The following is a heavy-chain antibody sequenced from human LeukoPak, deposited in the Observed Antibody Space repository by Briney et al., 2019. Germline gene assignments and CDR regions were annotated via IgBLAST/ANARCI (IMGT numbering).Heavy chain of an antibody. D-gene: IGHD6-13*01. CDR1: GYTFTGYY. Sequence: ASVKVSCKASGYTFTGYYMHWVRQAPGQGLEWMGWINPNSGGTNYAQKFQGRVTMTGDTSISTAYMELSRLRSDDTAVYYCARGIAAAGKSNYWGQGTLVTVSS. V-gene: IGHV1-2*02. CDR3: ARGIAAAGKSNY. CDR2: INPNSGGT. J-gene: IGHJ4*02.